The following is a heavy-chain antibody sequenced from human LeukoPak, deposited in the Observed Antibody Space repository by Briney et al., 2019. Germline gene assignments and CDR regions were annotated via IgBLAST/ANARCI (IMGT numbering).Heavy chain of an antibody. CDR2: IWHDGSNK. Sequence: PGGSLRLSCAASGFTFSNYGIHWVRQAPGKGLEWVAIIWHDGSNKHYVDSVKDRFTISRDNSKNTVYLQMNSLRVEDTAMYYCARLGGGASGWYEGRGDFDYWGQGTLVTVS. J-gene: IGHJ4*02. CDR3: ARLGGGASGWYEGRGDFDY. D-gene: IGHD6-19*01. V-gene: IGHV3-33*01. CDR1: GFTFSNYG.